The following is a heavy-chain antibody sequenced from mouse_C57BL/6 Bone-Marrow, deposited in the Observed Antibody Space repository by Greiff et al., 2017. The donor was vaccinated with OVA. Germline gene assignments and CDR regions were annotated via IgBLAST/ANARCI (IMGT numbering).Heavy chain of an antibody. CDR2: LYPGDGDT. J-gene: IGHJ4*01. CDR1: GYAFSSYW. Sequence: VQVVESGAELVKPGASVKISCKASGYAFSSYWMNWVKQRPGKGLEWIGQLYPGDGDTNYNGKFKGKATLTADKSSSTAYMQLSSLTSEDSAVYFCARIGYYSYAMDYWGQGTSVTVSS. D-gene: IGHD2-12*01. V-gene: IGHV1-80*01. CDR3: ARIGYYSYAMDY.